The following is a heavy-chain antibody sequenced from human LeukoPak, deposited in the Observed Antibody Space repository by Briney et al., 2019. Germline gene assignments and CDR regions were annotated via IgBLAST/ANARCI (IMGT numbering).Heavy chain of an antibody. Sequence: ASVKVSCKASGYTFTSYGISWVRQAPGQGLEWMGWISAYNGNTNYAQKLQGRVTMTRNTSISTAYMELSSLRSEDTAVYYCARGWVPYGMDVWGQGTTVTVSS. CDR2: ISAYNGNT. V-gene: IGHV1-18*04. J-gene: IGHJ6*02. CDR3: ARGWVPYGMDV. D-gene: IGHD3-10*01. CDR1: GYTFTSYG.